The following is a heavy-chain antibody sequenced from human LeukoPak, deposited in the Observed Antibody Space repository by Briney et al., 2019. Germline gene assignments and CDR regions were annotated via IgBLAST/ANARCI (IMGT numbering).Heavy chain of an antibody. V-gene: IGHV3-21*01. Sequence: GGSLRHSCAASGFTFTNSSMTWVRQAPGKGLEWVSSISSSSSYIYYADSVKGRFTISRDNAKNSLYLQVNSLRAEDTAVYYRARDFPTMTTAGAFDIWGQGTMVTVSS. CDR3: ARDFPTMTTAGAFDI. CDR1: GFTFTNSS. D-gene: IGHD5-24*01. J-gene: IGHJ3*02. CDR2: ISSSSSYI.